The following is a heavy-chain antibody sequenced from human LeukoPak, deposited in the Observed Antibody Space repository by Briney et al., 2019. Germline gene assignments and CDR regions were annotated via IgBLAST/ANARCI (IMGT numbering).Heavy chain of an antibody. D-gene: IGHD3-10*01. CDR3: ARRPHNSD. Sequence: GGSLRLSCAASGFTVSINCMSWVRQAPGKGLEWVSAIYSGGSTYYADSVKGRFTISRDNSKNTLYLQMNSMRAEDTAVYYCARRPHNSDWGQGTLVTVSS. CDR1: GFTVSINC. V-gene: IGHV3-53*01. J-gene: IGHJ4*02. CDR2: IYSGGST.